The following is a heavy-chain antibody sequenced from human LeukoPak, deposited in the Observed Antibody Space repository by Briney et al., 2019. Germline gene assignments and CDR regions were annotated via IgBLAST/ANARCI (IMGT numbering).Heavy chain of an antibody. Sequence: PGGSLRLSCAASGFTFSSYGMHWVRQAPGKGLEWVAVISYDGSNKYYADSVKGRFTISRDNSKNTLYLQMNSLRAEDTAVYYCAKVSAYYYYYYGMDVWGQGTTVTVSS. D-gene: IGHD3-10*01. V-gene: IGHV3-30*18. CDR2: ISYDGSNK. CDR3: AKVSAYYYYYYGMDV. J-gene: IGHJ6*02. CDR1: GFTFSSYG.